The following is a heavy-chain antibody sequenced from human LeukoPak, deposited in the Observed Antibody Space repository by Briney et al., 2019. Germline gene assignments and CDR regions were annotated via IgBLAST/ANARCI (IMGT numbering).Heavy chain of an antibody. D-gene: IGHD2-15*01. CDR2: IKQDGSEK. J-gene: IGHJ4*02. Sequence: PGGSLRLSCAASGFTFSSYWMSWVRQAPGKGLEWVANIKQDGSEKYYVDSVKGRFTISRDNAKNSLYLQMNSLRAEDTAVYYCARDRYSSGGSCYSDYWGQGTLVTVSS. CDR1: GFTFSSYW. V-gene: IGHV3-7*01. CDR3: ARDRYSSGGSCYSDY.